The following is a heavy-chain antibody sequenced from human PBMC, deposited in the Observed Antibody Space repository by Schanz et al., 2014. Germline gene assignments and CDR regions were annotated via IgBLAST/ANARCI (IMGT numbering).Heavy chain of an antibody. D-gene: IGHD2-2*01. CDR3: ARSTSMYFLQ. V-gene: IGHV3-74*02. CDR2: INGDGSST. CDR1: GFTLSSYA. J-gene: IGHJ1*01. Sequence: DVQLAESGGGLVQPGGSLRLSCAASGFTLSSYALSWVRQVPGKGPVWVSRINGDGSSTLYADSVKGRFTISRDNAKNTLYLQMNSLRAEDTAVYYCARSTSMYFLQWGQGTLVTVSS.